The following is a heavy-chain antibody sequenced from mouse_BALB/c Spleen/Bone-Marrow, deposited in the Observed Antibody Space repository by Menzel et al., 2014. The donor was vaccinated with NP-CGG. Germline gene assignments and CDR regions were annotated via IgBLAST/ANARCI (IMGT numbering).Heavy chain of an antibody. CDR3: ARNPVGRNYFDY. Sequence: VQLQQSGPGLVQPSQSLSIPCTVSGFSFPNYGVHWVRQSPGKGLEWLGVIWSGGSTDYNAAFISRLSISKDNSKSXVFFKMNSLQVNDTAIYYCARNPVGRNYFDYWGQGTTLTVSS. V-gene: IGHV2-2*02. J-gene: IGHJ2*01. CDR2: IWSGGST. D-gene: IGHD4-1*01. CDR1: GFSFPNYG.